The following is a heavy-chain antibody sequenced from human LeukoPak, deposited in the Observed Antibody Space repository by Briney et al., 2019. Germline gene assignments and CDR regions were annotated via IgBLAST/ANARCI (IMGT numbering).Heavy chain of an antibody. J-gene: IGHJ4*02. CDR1: GFTFSNYG. CDR2: ISLDGGIK. CDR3: AKDYYGS. V-gene: IGHV3-30*18. D-gene: IGHD3-10*01. Sequence: GGSLRLSCAASGFTFSNYGMHWVRQPPGKGLEWVPVISLDGGIKYYTDSVKGRFTISRDNSQNTLYLQMNSLRAEDTAVYYCAKDYYGSGGQGTLVTVSS.